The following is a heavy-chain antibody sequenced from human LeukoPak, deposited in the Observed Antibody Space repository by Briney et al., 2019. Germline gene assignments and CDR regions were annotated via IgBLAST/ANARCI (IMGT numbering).Heavy chain of an antibody. D-gene: IGHD3-3*01. Sequence: GGSLRLSCAASGFMFSSYAMSWVRQAPGKGLEWVSAISGSGGSTYYADSVKGRFTISRDNSKHTLYLQMNSLRAEDTAVYYCAKSIADFWSGFYPSYFDYWGQGTLVTVSS. CDR2: ISGSGGST. V-gene: IGHV3-23*01. J-gene: IGHJ4*02. CDR1: GFMFSSYA. CDR3: AKSIADFWSGFYPSYFDY.